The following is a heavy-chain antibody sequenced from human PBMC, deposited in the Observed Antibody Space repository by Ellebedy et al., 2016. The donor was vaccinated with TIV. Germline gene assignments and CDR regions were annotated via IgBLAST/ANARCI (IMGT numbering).Heavy chain of an antibody. CDR2: VYHSGDT. V-gene: IGHV4-4*02. D-gene: IGHD1-14*01. CDR1: GGSISSRNW. Sequence: MPSETLSLTCAVSGGSISSRNWWSWVRQPPGKGLEWIGEVYHSGDTNYNPSLKSRVTISVDKSKRQFSLNLISVTAADTAVYYCARALEGTDLARYYYEGDVWGKGTTVTVSS. CDR3: ARALEGTDLARYYYEGDV. J-gene: IGHJ6*04.